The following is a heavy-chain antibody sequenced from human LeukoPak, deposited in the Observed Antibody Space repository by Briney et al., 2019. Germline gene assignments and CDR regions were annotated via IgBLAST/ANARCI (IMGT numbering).Heavy chain of an antibody. D-gene: IGHD5-18*01. CDR3: AINLRGGYNYGHGDH. V-gene: IGHV3-23*01. J-gene: IGHJ4*02. CDR2: ISATGRRT. CDR1: GVTFSRYA. Sequence: PGGSLRLSCVASGVTFSRYAINWVRQAPGKGLEWVSAISATGRRTDYAGSVKGRFSISRDNSKNTLYLQMHSLRAEDTAVYYCAINLRGGYNYGHGDHWGQGTLVTVSS.